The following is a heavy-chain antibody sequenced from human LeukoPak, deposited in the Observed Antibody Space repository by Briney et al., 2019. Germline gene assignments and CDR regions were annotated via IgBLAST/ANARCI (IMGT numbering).Heavy chain of an antibody. Sequence: PGGSLRLSCAASGFTFSSYSMNWVRQAPGKGLEWVSSISSSSYIYYADSVKGRFTISRDNAKNSLYLQMNSLRAEDTAVYYCASGYCGGGSCYSRHFFDYWGQGTLVTVSS. CDR1: GFTFSSYS. CDR2: ISSSSYI. V-gene: IGHV3-21*01. J-gene: IGHJ4*02. D-gene: IGHD2-15*01. CDR3: ASGYCGGGSCYSRHFFDY.